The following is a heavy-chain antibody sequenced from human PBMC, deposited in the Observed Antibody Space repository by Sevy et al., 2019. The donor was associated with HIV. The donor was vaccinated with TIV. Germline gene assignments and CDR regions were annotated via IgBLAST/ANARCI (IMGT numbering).Heavy chain of an antibody. CDR1: GFTFITYA. Sequence: GGSLRLSCAASGFTFITYAMNWVRQAPGKGLEWVSTISGSGDRTYYADSVKGRFTISRDNAKNSLNLQMNSLRAEDTAVYYCTRNGGAFDNGFDPWGQGTLVTVSS. D-gene: IGHD2-8*01. V-gene: IGHV3-23*01. J-gene: IGHJ5*02. CDR2: ISGSGDRT. CDR3: TRNGGAFDNGFDP.